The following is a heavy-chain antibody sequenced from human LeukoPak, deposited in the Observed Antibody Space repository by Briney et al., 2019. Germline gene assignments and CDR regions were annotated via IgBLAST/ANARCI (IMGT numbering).Heavy chain of an antibody. CDR3: ARAAIAAARIYYYMDV. CDR1: GFPVSSNY. V-gene: IGHV3-30*03. CDR2: ISYGGRNK. Sequence: PGGSLRLSCAASGFPVSSNYMSWVRQAPGKGLEWVAVISYGGRNKNYADSVKGRFTISRDNSKNTLYLQMNSLRTEDTAVYYCARAAIAAARIYYYMDVWGKGTTVTVSS. J-gene: IGHJ6*03. D-gene: IGHD6-13*01.